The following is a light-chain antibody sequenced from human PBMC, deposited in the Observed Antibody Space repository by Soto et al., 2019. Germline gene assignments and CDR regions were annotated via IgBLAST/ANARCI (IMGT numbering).Light chain of an antibody. CDR2: TTN. Sequence: QAVVTQERSFSVFPGGTVTLTCGLSSGSVSSSQYPSWYQQTPGQAPRTLIYTTNSRSSGVPDRFSGSILGNKAALTITGAQADDEFVYYCVLSMGSGIWVFGGGTKVTVL. J-gene: IGLJ3*02. CDR1: SGSVSSSQY. V-gene: IGLV8-61*01. CDR3: VLSMGSGIWV.